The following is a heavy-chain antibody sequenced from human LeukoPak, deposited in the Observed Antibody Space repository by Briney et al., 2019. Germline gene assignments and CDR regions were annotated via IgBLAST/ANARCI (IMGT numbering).Heavy chain of an antibody. J-gene: IGHJ4*02. CDR3: VRHVSNWGEDY. V-gene: IGHV4-39*01. CDR2: IYDSGST. Sequence: PSETLSLTCTVLGGSISNSGYYWGWIRQPPGKGLEWIGSIYDSGSTYYHPSLKSRVTISVDTSKNQSSLNLSSVTAADTAVYYCVRHVSNWGEDYWGQGTLVTVSS. CDR1: GGSISNSGYY. D-gene: IGHD7-27*01.